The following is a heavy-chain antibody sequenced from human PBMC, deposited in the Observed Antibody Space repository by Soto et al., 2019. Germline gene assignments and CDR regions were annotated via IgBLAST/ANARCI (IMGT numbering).Heavy chain of an antibody. CDR1: GGSVTSYY. Sequence: SETLSLTCSVSGGSVTSYYWSWIRQSAGKGLEWIGRIYYSGDTKYSPSLQSRVTMSVDTSKNQVPLKLTSVTAADTAVYYCARDMRVFGGIDVWGQGTTVTVSS. CDR2: IYYSGDT. D-gene: IGHD3-3*01. J-gene: IGHJ6*02. CDR3: ARDMRVFGGIDV. V-gene: IGHV4-4*07.